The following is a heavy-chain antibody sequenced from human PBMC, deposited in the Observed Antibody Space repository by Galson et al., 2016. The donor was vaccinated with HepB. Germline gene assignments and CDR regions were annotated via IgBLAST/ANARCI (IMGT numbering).Heavy chain of an antibody. J-gene: IGHJ4*02. CDR1: GFVFSNFG. D-gene: IGHD1-1*01. CDR3: AKERLVRRIFDH. CDR2: ISTRRTT. Sequence: SLRLSCAASGFVFSNFGLSWVRQAPGKGLEWVASISTRRTTYYSDSVQGRFTISRDNSNNTLHLQTNGLRAEDTAVYYCAKERLVRRIFDHWGQGTLLTVSS. V-gene: IGHV3-23*01.